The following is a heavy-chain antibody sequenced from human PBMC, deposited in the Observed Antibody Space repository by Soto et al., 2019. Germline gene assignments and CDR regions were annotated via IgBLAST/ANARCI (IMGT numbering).Heavy chain of an antibody. CDR2: ISGSGGST. V-gene: IGHV3-23*01. D-gene: IGHD6-6*01. CDR1: GFTFSSYA. Sequence: GGSLRLSCAASGFTFSSYAMSWVRQAPGKGLEWVSAISGSGGSTYYADSVKRRFTISRDNSKNTLYLQMNSLRAEDTAVYYCAHWGIAARHAIDYWGQGTLVTVSS. J-gene: IGHJ4*02. CDR3: AHWGIAARHAIDY.